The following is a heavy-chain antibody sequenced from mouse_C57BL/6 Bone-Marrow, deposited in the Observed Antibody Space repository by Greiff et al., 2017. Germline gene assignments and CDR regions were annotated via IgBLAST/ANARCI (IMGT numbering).Heavy chain of an antibody. V-gene: IGHV1-55*01. Sequence: QVQLQQPGAELVKPGASVKMSCKASGYTFTSYWITWVKQRPGQGLEWIGDIHPGSGSTNYNEKFKSKATLAVDTSSSTAYMQLSSLTSEDSAVYYCARYYGSSYYAMDYWGQGTSVTVSS. D-gene: IGHD1-1*01. CDR3: ARYYGSSYYAMDY. CDR1: GYTFTSYW. CDR2: IHPGSGST. J-gene: IGHJ4*01.